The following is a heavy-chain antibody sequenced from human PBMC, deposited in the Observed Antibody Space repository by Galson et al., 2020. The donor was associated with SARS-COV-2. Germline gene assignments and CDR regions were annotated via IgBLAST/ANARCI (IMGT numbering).Heavy chain of an antibody. D-gene: IGHD3-22*01. J-gene: IGHJ4*02. CDR3: AKEEHSNGYYYFFEY. V-gene: IGHV3-23*01. Sequence: GESLKISCVASGFDFSSYAMSWVRQAPGKGLEWVSRISASGVTINYADSVKGRFTISRDNSRNTMHLQMDSLRAEDTAVYYCAKEEHSNGYYYFFEYWGQGTLVTVSS. CDR1: GFDFSSYA. CDR2: ISASGVTI.